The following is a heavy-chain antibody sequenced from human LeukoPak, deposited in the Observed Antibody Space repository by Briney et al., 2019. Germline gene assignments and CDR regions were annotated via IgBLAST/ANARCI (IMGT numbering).Heavy chain of an antibody. J-gene: IGHJ4*02. D-gene: IGHD6-25*01. Sequence: SETLSLTCTVSGGSISAYYWSWIRQPPGKGLEWIGYVYFAGSTNYNPSLKSRVTISIDTSKNQFSLSLSSVTAADTAVYYCAREGGFYRPLDYSGQGTLVTVSS. CDR1: GGSISAYY. CDR2: VYFAGST. V-gene: IGHV4-59*12. CDR3: AREGGFYRPLDY.